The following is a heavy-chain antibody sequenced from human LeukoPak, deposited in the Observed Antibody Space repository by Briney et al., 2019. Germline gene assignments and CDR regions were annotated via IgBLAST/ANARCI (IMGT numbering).Heavy chain of an antibody. CDR3: ARARYCSGGSCYWFDP. J-gene: IGHJ5*02. V-gene: IGHV1-69*13. CDR2: IIPIFGTV. Sequence: SVKVSCKASGGTFSSYAISWVRQAPGQGLEWMGGIIPIFGTVNYAQKFQGRVTITADESTSTAYMELSSLRSEDTAVYYCARARYCSGGSCYWFDPWGQGTLVTVSS. CDR1: GGTFSSYA. D-gene: IGHD2-15*01.